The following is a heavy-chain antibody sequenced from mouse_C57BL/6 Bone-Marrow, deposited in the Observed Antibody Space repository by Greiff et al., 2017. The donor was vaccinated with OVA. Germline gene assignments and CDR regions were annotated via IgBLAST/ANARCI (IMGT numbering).Heavy chain of an antibody. J-gene: IGHJ1*03. Sequence: VKLMESGPELVKPGASVKISCKASGYAFSSSWMNWVKQRPGKGLEWIGRIYPGDGDTNYNGKFKGKATLTADKSSSTAYMQLSSLTSEDSAVYFCAGYYGSSYDWYFDVWGTGTTVTVSS. CDR1: GYAFSSSW. CDR2: IYPGDGDT. CDR3: AGYYGSSYDWYFDV. V-gene: IGHV1-82*01. D-gene: IGHD1-1*01.